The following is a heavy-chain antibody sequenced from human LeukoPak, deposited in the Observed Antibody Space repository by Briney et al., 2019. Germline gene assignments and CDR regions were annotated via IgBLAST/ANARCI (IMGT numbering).Heavy chain of an antibody. J-gene: IGHJ4*02. CDR1: GYTFTGYY. CDR2: INPNSGGT. V-gene: IGHV1-2*02. D-gene: IGHD3-10*01. CDR3: ARDKLRARGFDY. Sequence: ASVKVSCKASGYTFTGYYIHWVRQAPGQGLEWMGWINPNSGGTNYAQKFQGRVTMTRDTSISTAYMELSRLRSDDTAVYYCARDKLRARGFDYWGQGTLVTVSS.